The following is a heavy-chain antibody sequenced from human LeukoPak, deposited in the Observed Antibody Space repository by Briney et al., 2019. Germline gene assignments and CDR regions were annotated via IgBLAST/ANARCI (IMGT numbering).Heavy chain of an antibody. V-gene: IGHV3-74*01. CDR1: GFTFSTSW. CDR2: INSDGGKT. CDR3: ARGRNGFFDY. Sequence: GGSLRLSCAASGFTFSTSWMHWVRHAPGKGLVWVSQINSDGGKTRYADFVKGRLTISRDNAKNTVYLQMNSLRTDDTAMYYCARGRNGFFDYWGHGTLVTVSS. D-gene: IGHD5-24*01. J-gene: IGHJ4*01.